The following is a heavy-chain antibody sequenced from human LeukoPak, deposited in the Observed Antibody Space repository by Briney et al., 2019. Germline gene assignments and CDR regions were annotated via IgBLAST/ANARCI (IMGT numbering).Heavy chain of an antibody. Sequence: KSPETLSLTCTVSGGSISSRSYYWSWIRQPPGKGLEWIGEINHSGSTYYNPSLKSRVTISVDTSKNQFSLKLSSVTAADTAVYYCARGDRSKGLRVGATNLDYWGQGTLVTVSS. V-gene: IGHV4-39*07. CDR1: GGSISSRSYY. J-gene: IGHJ4*02. D-gene: IGHD1-26*01. CDR3: ARGDRSKGLRVGATNLDY. CDR2: INHSGST.